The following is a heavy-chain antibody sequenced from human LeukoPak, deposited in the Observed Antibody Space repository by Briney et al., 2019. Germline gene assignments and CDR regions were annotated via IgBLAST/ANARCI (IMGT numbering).Heavy chain of an antibody. CDR2: INHSGST. CDR1: GGSFSGYY. Sequence: SETLSLTCAVYGGSFSGYYWSWIRQPPGKGLEWIGEINHSGSTNYNPSLKSRVTISVDTSKNQFSLKLSSVTAADTAVYYCARADIVVVGAFDIWGQGTMVTVSS. D-gene: IGHD2-15*01. CDR3: ARADIVVVGAFDI. J-gene: IGHJ3*02. V-gene: IGHV4-34*01.